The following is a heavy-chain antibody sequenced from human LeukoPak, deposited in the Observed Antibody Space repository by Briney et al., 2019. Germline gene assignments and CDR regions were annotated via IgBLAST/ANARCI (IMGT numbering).Heavy chain of an antibody. Sequence: GGSLRLSCAPSGFTFSSYAMSWVRQAPGKGLEWVSTISGSGGSTYYADSVKGRFTISRDNSKNTVYLQMNSLRAEDTAVYYCAKGEQWLVRGVFDSWGQGTLVTVSS. CDR2: ISGSGGST. J-gene: IGHJ4*02. D-gene: IGHD6-19*01. CDR1: GFTFSSYA. CDR3: AKGEQWLVRGVFDS. V-gene: IGHV3-23*01.